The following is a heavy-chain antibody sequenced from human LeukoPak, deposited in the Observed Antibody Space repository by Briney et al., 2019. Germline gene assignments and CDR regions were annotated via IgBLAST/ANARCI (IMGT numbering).Heavy chain of an antibody. D-gene: IGHD5-24*01. CDR3: ARARDGYNLFSDY. CDR2: IYYSGST. J-gene: IGHJ4*02. CDR1: GGSISSSSYY. V-gene: IGHV4-39*07. Sequence: SSETLSLTCTVSGGSISSSSYYWGWIRQPPGKGLEWIGSIYYSGSTYYNPSLKSRVTISVDTSKNQFSLKLSSVTAADTAVYYCARARDGYNLFSDYWGQGTLVTVSS.